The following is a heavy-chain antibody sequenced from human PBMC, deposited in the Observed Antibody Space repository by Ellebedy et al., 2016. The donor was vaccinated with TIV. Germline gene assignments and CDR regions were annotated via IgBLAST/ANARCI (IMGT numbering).Heavy chain of an antibody. J-gene: IGHJ4*02. Sequence: SVKVSCXTSGGNFRSYVISWVRQAPGQGLEWMGGIIPIFGTTNYAQKLQGRVTITADESTSTAYMELSSLRSEDTAVYYCARDYYDSSGYYPFDYWGQGTLVTVSS. D-gene: IGHD3-22*01. CDR1: GGNFRSYV. CDR2: IIPIFGTT. V-gene: IGHV1-69*13. CDR3: ARDYYDSSGYYPFDY.